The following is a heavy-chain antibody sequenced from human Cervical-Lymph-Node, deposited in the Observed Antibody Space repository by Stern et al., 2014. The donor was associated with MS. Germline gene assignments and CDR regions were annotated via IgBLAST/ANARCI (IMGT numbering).Heavy chain of an antibody. Sequence: QVQLQESGPGLVKPSETVSLTCTVSGGSLTSKYWNWIRQPPGKGLEWIGYIYSDGTTNYNPSLKNRVTISLDTSTTQFSLSLTSVTAADTAVYYCARVTGRGTRQNWFDSWGQGTLLTVSS. D-gene: IGHD1-26*01. V-gene: IGHV4-59*01. J-gene: IGHJ5*01. CDR3: ARVTGRGTRQNWFDS. CDR1: GGSLTSKY. CDR2: IYSDGTT.